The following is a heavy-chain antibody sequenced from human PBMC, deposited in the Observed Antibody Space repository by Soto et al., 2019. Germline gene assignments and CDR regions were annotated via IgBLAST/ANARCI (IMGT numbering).Heavy chain of an antibody. CDR1: GFTFSSYA. CDR2: ISGSGGST. CDR3: AKDPSYDILTGYLLNWFDP. J-gene: IGHJ5*02. Sequence: GGSLRLSCAASGFTFSSYAMSWVRQAPGKGLEWVSAISGSGGSTYYAGSVKGRFTISRDNSKNTLYLQMNSLRAEDTAVYYCAKDPSYDILTGYLLNWFDPWGQGTLVTVSS. D-gene: IGHD3-9*01. V-gene: IGHV3-23*01.